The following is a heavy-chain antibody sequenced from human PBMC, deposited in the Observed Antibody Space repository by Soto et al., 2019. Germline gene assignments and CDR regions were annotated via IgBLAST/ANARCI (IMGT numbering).Heavy chain of an antibody. CDR2: IYFRGST. V-gene: IGHV4-39*01. CDR1: GGSITSGNYY. Sequence: QLQLQESGPGLVKPSETLSLICAVSGGSITSGNYYWGWIRQPPGKGLEWIGTIYFRGSTYYNPSLTSRVTVSVDTSKNQFSLDLSSVTAADSAMYYCARCDTYGSDHFDCWGQGTLVTVSS. J-gene: IGHJ4*02. D-gene: IGHD3-10*01. CDR3: ARCDTYGSDHFDC.